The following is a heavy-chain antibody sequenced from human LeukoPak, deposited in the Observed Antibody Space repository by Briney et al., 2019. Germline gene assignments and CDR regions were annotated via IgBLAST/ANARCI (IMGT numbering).Heavy chain of an antibody. J-gene: IGHJ4*02. D-gene: IGHD2-21*02. V-gene: IGHV1-69*04. CDR2: IIPILGIA. CDR1: GGTFSGYA. CDR3: ARVCGGACSQYYFDY. Sequence: ASVKVSCKASGGTFSGYAISWVRQAPGQGLEWMGRIIPILGIANYAQKFQGSVTITADQSPSTAYMELSSLRSEDTAVYYCARVCGGACSQYYFDYWGQGTLVTVSS.